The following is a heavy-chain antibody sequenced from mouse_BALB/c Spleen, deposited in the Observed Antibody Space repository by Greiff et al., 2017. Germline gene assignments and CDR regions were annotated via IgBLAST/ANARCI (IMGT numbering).Heavy chain of an antibody. V-gene: IGHV5-17*02. Sequence: DVMLVESGGGLVQPGGSRKLSCAASGFTFSSFGMHWVRQAPEKGLEWVAYISSGSSTIYYADTVKGRFTISRDNPKNTLFLQMTSLRSEDTAMYYCARSLLGRYYFDYWGQGTTLTVSS. CDR3: ARSLLGRYYFDY. D-gene: IGHD4-1*01. J-gene: IGHJ2*01. CDR2: ISSGSSTI. CDR1: GFTFSSFG.